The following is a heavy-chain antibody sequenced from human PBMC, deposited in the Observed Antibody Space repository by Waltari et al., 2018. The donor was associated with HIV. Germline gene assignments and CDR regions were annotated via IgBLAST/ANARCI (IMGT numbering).Heavy chain of an antibody. CDR3: TRSFSGYSNYFDP. V-gene: IGHV4-39*01. CDR1: GGSMTSSRYY. D-gene: IGHD4-4*01. Sequence: QLQLQESGPGLVKSSETLSLTCTVSGGSMTSSRYYWGWIRQPPGKGLEWIGGMSYSGSTYNNASLRSRLTISVDTSKNQFSLKLTSVTAADTAMYYCTRSFSGYSNYFDPWGQGTLVTVSS. J-gene: IGHJ5*02. CDR2: MSYSGST.